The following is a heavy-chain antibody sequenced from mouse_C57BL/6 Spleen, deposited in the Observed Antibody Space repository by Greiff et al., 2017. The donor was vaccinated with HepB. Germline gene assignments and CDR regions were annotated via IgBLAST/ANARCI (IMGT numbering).Heavy chain of an antibody. CDR2: IDPETGGT. V-gene: IGHV1-15*01. J-gene: IGHJ2*01. D-gene: IGHD4-1*01. CDR1: GYTFTDYE. CDR3: TKTGTVNDY. Sequence: VQLQQSGAELVRPGASVTLSCKASGYTFTDYEMHWVKQTPVHGLEWIGAIDPETGGTAYNQKFKGKAILTADKSSSTAYMELRSLTSEDSAVYYCTKTGTVNDYWGQGTTLTVSS.